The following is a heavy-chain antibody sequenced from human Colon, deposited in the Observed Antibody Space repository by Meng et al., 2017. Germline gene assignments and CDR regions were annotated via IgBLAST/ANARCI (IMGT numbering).Heavy chain of an antibody. CDR1: GFTFSSYA. D-gene: IGHD1-14*01. V-gene: IGHV3-23*01. J-gene: IGHJ6*02. Sequence: GESLKISCAASGFTFSSYAMSWVRQAPGKGLEWVSAISGSGGSTYYADSVKGRFTISRDNSKNTLYLQMNSLRAEDTAVYYCAKAGPYNCYYYYGMDVWGQGTTVTVSS. CDR2: ISGSGGST. CDR3: AKAGPYNCYYYYGMDV.